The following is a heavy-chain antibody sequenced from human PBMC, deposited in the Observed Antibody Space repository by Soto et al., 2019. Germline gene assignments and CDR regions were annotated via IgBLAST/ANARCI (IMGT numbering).Heavy chain of an antibody. V-gene: IGHV5-10-1*01. D-gene: IGHD3-22*01. CDR3: ARQIYDSDTDPNFQYYFDS. CDR1: GYSFAGYW. J-gene: IGHJ4*02. CDR2: IDPSDSPT. Sequence: PGESLKISCKGSGYSFAGYWITWVRQKPGKGLEWMGRIDPSDSPTYYSPSFRGHVTISVTKSITTVFLQWSSLRASDTAMYYCARQIYDSDTDPNFQYYFDSWGQGTPVTVSS.